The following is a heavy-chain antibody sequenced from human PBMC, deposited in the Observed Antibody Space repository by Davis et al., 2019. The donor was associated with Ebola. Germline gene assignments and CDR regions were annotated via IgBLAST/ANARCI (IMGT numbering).Heavy chain of an antibody. V-gene: IGHV3-7*01. CDR3: ARGMYSGSYYRDDAFDI. J-gene: IGHJ3*02. D-gene: IGHD1-26*01. CDR2: IKQDGSEK. Sequence: GESLKISCAASGFTFSSYWMSWVRQAPGKGLEWVANIKQDGSEKYYVDSVKGRFTISRDNAKNSLYLQMNSLRAEDTAVYYCARGMYSGSYYRDDAFDIWGQGTMVTVSS. CDR1: GFTFSSYW.